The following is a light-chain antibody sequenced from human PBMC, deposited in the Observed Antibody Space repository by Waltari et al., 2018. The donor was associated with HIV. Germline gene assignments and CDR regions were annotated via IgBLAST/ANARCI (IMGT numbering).Light chain of an antibody. CDR2: EDT. CDR3: CSYGGFTTYV. J-gene: IGLJ1*01. CDR1: SSAVGGYTL. Sequence: QSALTQPAPVSGSPGQSITISCIGTSSAVGGYTLVSWYQHHPGKAPQLLIFEDTERPSGVSNRFSASKSGTTASLTISGLLAEDAADYYCCSYGGFTTYVFGSGTKVTVL. V-gene: IGLV2-23*01.